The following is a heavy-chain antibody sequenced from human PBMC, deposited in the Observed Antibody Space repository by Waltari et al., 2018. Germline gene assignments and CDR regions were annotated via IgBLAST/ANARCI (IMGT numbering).Heavy chain of an antibody. Sequence: EVQLVESGGGLIQPGGSLRLSCAASGFTVSSNYLSWGRQAPGKGLEWVSVIYSGGSTYYADSGKGRFTISRDNSKNTLYLQMNSLRAEDTAVYYCAREGSSWYGWFDPWGQGTLVTVSS. CDR2: IYSGGST. V-gene: IGHV3-53*01. J-gene: IGHJ5*02. CDR3: AREGSSWYGWFDP. CDR1: GFTVSSNY. D-gene: IGHD6-13*01.